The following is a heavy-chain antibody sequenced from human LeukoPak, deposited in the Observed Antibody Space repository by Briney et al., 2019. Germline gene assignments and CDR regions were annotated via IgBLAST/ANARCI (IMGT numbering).Heavy chain of an antibody. CDR3: VRHDGRGGATMGAFDS. Sequence: SETLSLTCTVSAGSFISSSHHWGWIRQSPGKGLEWIGTVYYGRTTYYNPSLDGRVTISLDTSANHFSLQLNSVTAADTADYYCVRHDGRGGATMGAFDSWGQGSLVTVSS. D-gene: IGHD5-12*01. J-gene: IGHJ5*01. CDR1: AGSFISSSHH. V-gene: IGHV4-39*01. CDR2: VYYGRTT.